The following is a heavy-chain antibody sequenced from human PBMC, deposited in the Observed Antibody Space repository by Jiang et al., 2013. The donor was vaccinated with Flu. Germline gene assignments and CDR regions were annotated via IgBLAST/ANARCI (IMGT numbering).Heavy chain of an antibody. Sequence: VQLVESGAEVKKPGSSVKVSCKASGGTFSIYTINWVRQAPGQGLEWMGGIIPIFGTANYAQKFQGRVTITADESTSTAYMELSSLRSEDTAVYFCAGGRGTHGAGEAFDIWGQGTMVTVSS. V-gene: IGHV1-69*01. CDR2: IIPIFGTA. CDR3: AGGRGTHGAGEAFDI. CDR1: GGTFSIYT. J-gene: IGHJ3*02. D-gene: IGHD1-1*01.